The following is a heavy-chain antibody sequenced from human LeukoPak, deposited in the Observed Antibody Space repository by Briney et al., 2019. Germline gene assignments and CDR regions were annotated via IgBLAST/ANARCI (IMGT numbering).Heavy chain of an antibody. V-gene: IGHV4-61*02. CDR3: ASGIAAAELYYYMDV. D-gene: IGHD6-13*01. CDR1: GGSISSGSYY. Sequence: SQILSLTCTVSGGSISSGSYYWSWIRQPAGKGLEWIGRIYTSGSTNYNPSLKSRVTISVDTSKNQFSLKLSSVTAADTAVYYCASGIAAAELYYYMDVWGKGTTVTVSS. J-gene: IGHJ6*03. CDR2: IYTSGST.